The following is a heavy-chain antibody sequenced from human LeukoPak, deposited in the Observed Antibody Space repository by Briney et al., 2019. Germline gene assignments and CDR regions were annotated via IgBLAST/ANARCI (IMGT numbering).Heavy chain of an antibody. CDR2: ISSNSKYT. J-gene: IGHJ4*02. D-gene: IGHD2-8*01. CDR3: ARDNGNEYYFDY. CDR1: GFMFSDYF. Sequence: PRGSLRLSCAASGFMFSDYFMSWIRQAPGKELEWISYISSNSKYTKYADSVKGRFTISRDNAKKSLYLQMNSLRAEDTAVYYCARDNGNEYYFDYWGAGNVVTVSS. V-gene: IGHV3-11*05.